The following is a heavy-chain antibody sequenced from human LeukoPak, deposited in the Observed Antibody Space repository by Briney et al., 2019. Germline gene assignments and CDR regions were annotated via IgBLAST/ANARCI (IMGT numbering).Heavy chain of an antibody. V-gene: IGHV3-33*01. CDR3: ARAEYQLLWLREYYYYGMDV. Sequence: GGSLRLSCAASGFTFSSYGMHWVRQAPGKGLEWVAVIWYDGSNKYYADSVKGRFTISRGNSKNTLYLQMNSLRAEDTAVYYCARAEYQLLWLREYYYYGMDVWGKGTTVTVSS. CDR1: GFTFSSYG. D-gene: IGHD2-2*01. CDR2: IWYDGSNK. J-gene: IGHJ6*04.